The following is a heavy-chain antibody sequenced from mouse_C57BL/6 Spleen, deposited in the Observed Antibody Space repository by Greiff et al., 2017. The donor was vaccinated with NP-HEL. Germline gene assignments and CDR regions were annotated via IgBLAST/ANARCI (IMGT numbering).Heavy chain of an antibody. CDR3: ASPLDGYSED. V-gene: IGHV1-82*01. CDR1: GYAFSSSW. D-gene: IGHD2-3*01. J-gene: IGHJ2*01. Sequence: VQLQQSGPELVKPGASVTLSCKASGYAFSSSWLNWLKQRPGKGLVWIGRFYPGDGDTNYNGKFKGKATLTADTSSSTAYMQLSSLTSEDSAVDFGASPLDGYSEDWGQGTTLTVA. CDR2: FYPGDGDT.